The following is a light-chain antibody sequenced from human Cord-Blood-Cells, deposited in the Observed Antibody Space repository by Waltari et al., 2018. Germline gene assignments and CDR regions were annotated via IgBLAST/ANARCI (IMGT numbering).Light chain of an antibody. CDR3: QQRSNWPIT. V-gene: IGKV3-11*01. CDR1: QSVSSY. J-gene: IGKJ5*01. CDR2: DAS. Sequence: EIVLTQSPATLSLSPGERATLSCRSRQSVSSYFAWYQQKPGQAPRLLIYDASNRATGIPARFSGSGSGPDFTLTISSLEPEDFAVYYCQQRSNWPITFGQGTRLEIK.